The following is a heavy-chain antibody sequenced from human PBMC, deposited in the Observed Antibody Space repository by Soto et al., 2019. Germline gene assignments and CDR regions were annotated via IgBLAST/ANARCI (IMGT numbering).Heavy chain of an antibody. CDR3: TIVRVADSALDH. CDR1: GFIVSNNG. J-gene: IGHJ4*02. D-gene: IGHD3-10*02. V-gene: IGHV3-30*03. CDR2: MSYDGSDT. Sequence: GWSLRLCCVGCGFIVSNNGMHWFRQTPGKGLEWVAFMSYDGSDTFYADSVKGRFTISRDNSKNTLFLHMSNLRAEDTAMYYCTIVRVADSALDHWGQGTLVTVSS.